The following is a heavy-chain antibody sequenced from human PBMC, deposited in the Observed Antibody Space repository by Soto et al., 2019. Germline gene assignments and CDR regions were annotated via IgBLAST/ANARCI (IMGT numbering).Heavy chain of an antibody. Sequence: SETLSLTCSVSGGSMSGNYWSWIRQPPGKGLEWIGYIYYSGSTNYNPSLKSRVTISVDTSKNQFSLKLTSVTAADTAVYFCASGGWYVDYWGQGTLVTVSS. CDR2: IYYSGST. D-gene: IGHD6-19*01. CDR1: GGSMSGNY. J-gene: IGHJ4*02. V-gene: IGHV4-59*01. CDR3: ASGGWYVDY.